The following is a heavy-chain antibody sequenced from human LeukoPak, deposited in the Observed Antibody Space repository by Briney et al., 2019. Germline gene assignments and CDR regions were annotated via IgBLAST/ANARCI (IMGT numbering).Heavy chain of an antibody. CDR2: ISGSGENT. D-gene: IGHD6-13*01. V-gene: IGHV3-23*01. CDR1: GFTFSSYA. J-gene: IGHJ4*02. CDR3: AKDGEGSNWSRGYFDY. Sequence: GGSLRLSCAASGFTFSSYAMSWVGQAPGKGLEWGSAISGSGENTYYAESVKGRFTISRDNSKTTLYLQVNSLRAEDTAVYYCAKDGEGSNWSRGYFDYWGQGTLVTVSS.